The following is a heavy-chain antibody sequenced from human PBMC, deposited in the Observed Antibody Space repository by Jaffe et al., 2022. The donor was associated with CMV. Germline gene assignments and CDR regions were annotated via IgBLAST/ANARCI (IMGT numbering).Heavy chain of an antibody. V-gene: IGHV4-59*08. CDR2: IYYSGST. J-gene: IGHJ4*02. CDR3: ARGGHYDYVWGDN. D-gene: IGHD3-16*01. Sequence: QVQLQESGPGLVKPSETLSLTCTVSGGSISSYYWSWIRQPPGKGLEWIGYIYYSGSTNYNPSLKSRVTISVDTSKNQFSLKLSSVTAADTAVYYCARGGHYDYVWGDNWGQGTLVTVSS. CDR1: GGSISSYY.